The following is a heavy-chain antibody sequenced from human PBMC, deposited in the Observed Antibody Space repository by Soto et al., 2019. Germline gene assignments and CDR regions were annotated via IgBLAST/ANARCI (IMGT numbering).Heavy chain of an antibody. D-gene: IGHD3-3*01. V-gene: IGHV3-53*04. Sequence: GGSLRLSCAASGFTVSSNYMSWVRQAPGKGLEWVSVIYSGGSTYYADSVKGRFTISRHNSKNTLYLQMNSLRAEVTAVYYCARSAPNPFTIFGVVQPEYYYYYYYMDVWGKGTTVTVSS. J-gene: IGHJ6*03. CDR2: IYSGGST. CDR1: GFTVSSNY. CDR3: ARSAPNPFTIFGVVQPEYYYYYYYMDV.